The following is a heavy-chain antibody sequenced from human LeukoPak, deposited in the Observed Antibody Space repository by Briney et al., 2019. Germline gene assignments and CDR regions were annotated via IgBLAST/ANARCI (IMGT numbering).Heavy chain of an antibody. V-gene: IGHV4-59*01. CDR2: IYYSGST. CDR1: GGSISSYY. J-gene: IGHJ4*02. CDR3: ARVSSGDSSGWCGRGVTDY. Sequence: NPSETLSLTCTVSGGSISSYYWSWIRQPPGKGLEWIGYIYYSGSTNYNPSLKSRVTISVDTSKNQFSLKLSSVTAADTAVYYCARVSSGDSSGWCGRGVTDYWGQGTLVTVSS. D-gene: IGHD6-19*01.